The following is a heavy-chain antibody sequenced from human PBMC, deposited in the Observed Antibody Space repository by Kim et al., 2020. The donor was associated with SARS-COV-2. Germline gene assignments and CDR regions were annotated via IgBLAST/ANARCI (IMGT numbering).Heavy chain of an antibody. CDR3: ARASGGVMVRAPLQGFDS. D-gene: IGHD3-10*01. Sequence: GGSLRLSCAASGFTFSSYAMSWVRQAPGKGLEWVSAISGSGGSTYYADSVKGRFTISRDNSKNTLYLQMNSLRAEDTAVYYCARASGGVMVRAPLQGFDSWGQGTLVTVSS. CDR1: GFTFSSYA. J-gene: IGHJ5*01. V-gene: IGHV3-23*01. CDR2: ISGSGGST.